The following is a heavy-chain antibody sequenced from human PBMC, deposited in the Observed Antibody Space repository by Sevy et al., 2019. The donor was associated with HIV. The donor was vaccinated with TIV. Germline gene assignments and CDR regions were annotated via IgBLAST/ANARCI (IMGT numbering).Heavy chain of an antibody. D-gene: IGHD1-7*01. V-gene: IGHV1-69*13. Sequence: ASVKVSCKASGGTFSSYAISWVRQAPGQGLEWMGGISPIFGTANYAQKFQGRVTITADESTSTAYMELSSLRSEDTAVYYCARNYAYSHYYYGMDVWGQGTTVTVSS. CDR3: ARNYAYSHYYYGMDV. J-gene: IGHJ6*02. CDR1: GGTFSSYA. CDR2: ISPIFGTA.